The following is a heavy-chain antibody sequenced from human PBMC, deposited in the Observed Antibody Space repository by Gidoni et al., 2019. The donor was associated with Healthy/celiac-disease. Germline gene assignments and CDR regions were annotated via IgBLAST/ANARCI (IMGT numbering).Heavy chain of an antibody. J-gene: IGHJ1*01. Sequence: QITLKESGPTLVTPTQTLTLTCPFSGFSLRTSGVGVGWIRQPPGKALEWLALIYWDDDKRYSPSLKSRLTITKNTAKNQVVLTMTNMDPVDTATYYCAHRRSELIFGVVSGEYFQHWGQGTLVTVSS. CDR2: IYWDDDK. D-gene: IGHD3-3*01. CDR1: GFSLRTSGVG. CDR3: AHRRSELIFGVVSGEYFQH. V-gene: IGHV2-5*02.